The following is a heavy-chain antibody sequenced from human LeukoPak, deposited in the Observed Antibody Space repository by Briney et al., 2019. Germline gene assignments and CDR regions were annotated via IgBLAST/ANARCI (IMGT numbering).Heavy chain of an antibody. D-gene: IGHD3-10*01. CDR1: GGSISSYY. CDR2: IYYSGST. Sequence: SETLSLTCTVSGGSISSYYWSWIRQPPGKGLEWIGYIYYSGSTNYNPSLKSRVTISVDKSKNQFSLKLSSVTAADTAVYYCAREVYYGSGSPRLDYWGQGTLVTVSS. J-gene: IGHJ4*02. CDR3: AREVYYGSGSPRLDY. V-gene: IGHV4-59*12.